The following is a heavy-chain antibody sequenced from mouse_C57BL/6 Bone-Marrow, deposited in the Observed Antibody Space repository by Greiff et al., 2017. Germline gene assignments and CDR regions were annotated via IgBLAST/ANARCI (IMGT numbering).Heavy chain of an antibody. V-gene: IGHV1-5*01. Sequence: EVQLQQSGTVLARPGASVKMSCKTSGYTFTSYWMHWVKQRPGQGLEWIGAIYPGSSATSYNQKFKGQAKLSAVTSASSAYIELSSLTNEDSAVYYCTDWDYWGQGTSVTVSS. J-gene: IGHJ4*01. CDR3: TDWDY. CDR2: IYPGSSAT. CDR1: GYTFTSYW.